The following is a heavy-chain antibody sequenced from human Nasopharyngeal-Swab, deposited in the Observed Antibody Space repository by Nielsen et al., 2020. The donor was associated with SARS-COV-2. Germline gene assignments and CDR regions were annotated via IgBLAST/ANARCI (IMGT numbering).Heavy chain of an antibody. CDR2: ISYDGSNK. V-gene: IGHV3-30-3*01. J-gene: IGHJ4*02. D-gene: IGHD3-22*01. CDR3: ARGLYDSSGYYEDYFDY. CDR1: GFTFSSYA. Sequence: GGSLRLSCAASGFTFSSYAMHWVRQAPGKGLEWVAVISYDGSNKYYADSVKGRFTISRDNSKNSLYLQMNSLRAEDTAVYYCARGLYDSSGYYEDYFDYWGQGTLVTVSS.